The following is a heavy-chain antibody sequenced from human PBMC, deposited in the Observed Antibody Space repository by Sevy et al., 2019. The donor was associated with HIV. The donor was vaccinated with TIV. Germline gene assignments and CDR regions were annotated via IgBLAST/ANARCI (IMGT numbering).Heavy chain of an antibody. Sequence: GGSLRLSCAASGFTVSSSYMTWVRQPPGKGLEWVSVIYSGGSTYHADSVKGRFTISRDNSRNTLYLQMNNLRADDTAVYYWARGRGVFGAVAINWFDPWGQGALVTVSS. CDR3: ARGRGVFGAVAINWFDP. CDR1: GFTVSSSY. D-gene: IGHD3-3*01. CDR2: IYSGGST. V-gene: IGHV3-53*01. J-gene: IGHJ5*02.